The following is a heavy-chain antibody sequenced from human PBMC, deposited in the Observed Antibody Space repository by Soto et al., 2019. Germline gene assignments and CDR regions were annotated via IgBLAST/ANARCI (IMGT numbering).Heavy chain of an antibody. V-gene: IGHV4-30-2*01. J-gene: IGHJ4*02. CDR2: IYHSGST. D-gene: IGHD4-17*01. Sequence: TLSLTCAVSGVSISSGGYSWSWIRQPPGKGLEWIGYIYHSGSTYYNPSLKSRVTISVDRSKNQFSLKLSSVTAADTAVYYCARASTTVTTLDYWGQGTLVTVSS. CDR1: GVSISSGGYS. CDR3: ARASTTVTTLDY.